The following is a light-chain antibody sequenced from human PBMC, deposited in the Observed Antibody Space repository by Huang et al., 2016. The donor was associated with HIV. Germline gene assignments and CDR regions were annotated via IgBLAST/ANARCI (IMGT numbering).Light chain of an antibody. CDR1: QSVSSN. Sequence: EIVMTQSPATLSVSPGERATLSCRASQSVSSNLAWYQQKPGQAPRLLIQGAATRDTGIPAKFSGSGSGTEFTLTISSLQSEDFAVYYCQQYNNWPWTFGQGTKMEIK. CDR2: GAA. J-gene: IGKJ1*01. CDR3: QQYNNWPWT. V-gene: IGKV3-15*01.